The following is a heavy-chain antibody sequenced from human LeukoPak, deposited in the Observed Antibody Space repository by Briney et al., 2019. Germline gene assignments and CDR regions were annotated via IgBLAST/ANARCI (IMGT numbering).Heavy chain of an antibody. D-gene: IGHD2-21*02. V-gene: IGHV3-23*01. Sequence: GGSLRLSCAASGFTFSSCAMSWVRQAPGKGLEWVSAISGSGGSTYYADSVKGRFTISRDNSKNTLYLQMNSLRAEDTAVYYCAKDPIVVVTATFQHWGQGTLVTVSS. CDR3: AKDPIVVVTATFQH. CDR1: GFTFSSCA. J-gene: IGHJ1*01. CDR2: ISGSGGST.